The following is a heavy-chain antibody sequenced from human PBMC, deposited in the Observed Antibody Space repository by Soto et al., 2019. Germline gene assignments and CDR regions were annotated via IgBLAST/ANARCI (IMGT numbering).Heavy chain of an antibody. J-gene: IGHJ6*02. Sequence: PVKVSCKASGGTFSSYAMSWVRQAPGQGLEWMGWINPNSGSTNYAQKFQGRVTMTRDTSISTAYMELSRLRSDDTAVYYCARDTVLWFGELFGYYYGMDVWGQGTTVTVSS. CDR2: INPNSGST. D-gene: IGHD3-10*01. V-gene: IGHV1-2*02. CDR3: ARDTVLWFGELFGYYYGMDV. CDR1: GGTFSSYA.